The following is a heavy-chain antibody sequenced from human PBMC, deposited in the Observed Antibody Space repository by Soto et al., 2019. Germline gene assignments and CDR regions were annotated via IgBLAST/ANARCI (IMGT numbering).Heavy chain of an antibody. Sequence: SETLSLTCSVSGGSLSSYYWSWIRQPPGKGLEWIGYIYYSGSTNYSPSLKSRVTISVDRSKNQFSLKLSSVTAADTAVSYCASRPSGSGFDPWGQGTLVTVSS. J-gene: IGHJ5*02. CDR1: GGSLSSYY. V-gene: IGHV4-59*12. D-gene: IGHD1-26*01. CDR3: ASRPSGSGFDP. CDR2: IYYSGST.